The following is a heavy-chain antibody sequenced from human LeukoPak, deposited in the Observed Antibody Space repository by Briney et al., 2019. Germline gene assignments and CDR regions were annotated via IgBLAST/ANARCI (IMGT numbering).Heavy chain of an antibody. V-gene: IGHV3-7*01. CDR1: GFTFSNYW. J-gene: IGHJ4*02. CDR2: IKRDGSDK. CDR3: ARDGGYYSTDFDY. Sequence: GGSLRLSCAASGFTFSNYWMSWVRQAPGKGLEWVANIKRDGSDKYYVDSVKGRFTIPRDNAKNSLYLQMKSLRAEDTAVYYCARDGGYYSTDFDYWGQGTLVTVSS. D-gene: IGHD3-22*01.